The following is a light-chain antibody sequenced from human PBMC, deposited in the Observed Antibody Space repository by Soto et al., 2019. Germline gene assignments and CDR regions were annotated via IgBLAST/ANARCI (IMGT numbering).Light chain of an antibody. Sequence: DVVMTQSPLSLPVTLGQPASISCRSSQSLVDNDGNTYLNWFQQRPGQSPRRLIYKVSNRDSGVPDRFSGSGSGTDFTLKISRVEAEDVGVYYCMQNTHWPPTFGQGTKVDIK. V-gene: IGKV2-30*01. CDR2: KVS. CDR3: MQNTHWPPT. J-gene: IGKJ1*01. CDR1: QSLVDNDGNTY.